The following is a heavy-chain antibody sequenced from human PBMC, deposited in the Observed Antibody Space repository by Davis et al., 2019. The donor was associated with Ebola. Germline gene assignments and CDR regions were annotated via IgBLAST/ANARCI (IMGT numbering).Heavy chain of an antibody. CDR2: ISGSGGNT. V-gene: IGHV3-23*01. D-gene: IGHD2-2*01. Sequence: PGGSLRLSCAASGFTFSSYAMSWVRQAPGKGLEWVSAISGSGGNTYYADSVKGRFTISRDNSKNTLYLQMNSLRAEDTAVYYCAKGGRYCSSTSCEAPFDPWGQGTLVTVSS. J-gene: IGHJ5*02. CDR1: GFTFSSYA. CDR3: AKGGRYCSSTSCEAPFDP.